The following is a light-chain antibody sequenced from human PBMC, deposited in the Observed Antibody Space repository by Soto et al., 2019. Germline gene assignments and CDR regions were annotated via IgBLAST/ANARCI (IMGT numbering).Light chain of an antibody. Sequence: ELVMTQSPATLSVSPGERATLSCRASPSVSSTLAWFQHKPGQAPSLLIYGTSTMATGVPVRFSGSGSGTEFTLTVNSLQSEDFAVYYCQQYNNCPHTFGQGTKLEIK. V-gene: IGKV3-15*01. CDR1: PSVSST. J-gene: IGKJ2*01. CDR3: QQYNNCPHT. CDR2: GTS.